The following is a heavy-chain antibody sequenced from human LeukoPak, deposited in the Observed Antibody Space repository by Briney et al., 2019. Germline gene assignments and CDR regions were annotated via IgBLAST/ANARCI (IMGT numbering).Heavy chain of an antibody. Sequence: SETLSLTCTVSGGSMTTHHWNWIRQTPGKGLEWIGYVFDSGRTKENPSLKSRVTLSADTSKNQLSLRLSSVTAADTAVYYCTTIKRGNIFGYFDFWGQGILITVSS. CDR3: TTIKRGNIFGYFDF. CDR1: GGSMTTHH. J-gene: IGHJ4*02. CDR2: VFDSGRT. V-gene: IGHV4-59*11. D-gene: IGHD5-18*01.